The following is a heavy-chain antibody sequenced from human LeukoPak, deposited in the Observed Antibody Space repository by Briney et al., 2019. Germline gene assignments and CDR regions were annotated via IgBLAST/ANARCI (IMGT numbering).Heavy chain of an antibody. CDR3: AKDDSSGYYLDY. CDR2: IWYDGSNK. J-gene: IGHJ4*02. V-gene: IGHV3-33*06. D-gene: IGHD3-22*01. Sequence: GRSLRLSCAASGFTFSSYGMHWVRQAPGKGLEWVAVIWYDGSNKYYANSVKGRFTISRDNSKNTLYLQMNSLRAEDTAVYYCAKDDSSGYYLDYWGQGTLVTVSS. CDR1: GFTFSSYG.